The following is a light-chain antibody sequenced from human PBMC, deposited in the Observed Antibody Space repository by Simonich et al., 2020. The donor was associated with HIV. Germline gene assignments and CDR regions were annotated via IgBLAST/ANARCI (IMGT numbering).Light chain of an antibody. V-gene: IGKV2-29*02. J-gene: IGKJ1*01. Sequence: DIVMTQTPLSLSVTTGKPASMSCKPSQSLLHSVGKTYLSWDLQKPGQSPHLLMYEVSSRFTGGPERFRGSGSGTDFTLKISRVEAEDVGVYYCMEGTHLKTFGQGTKVEIK. CDR1: QSLLHSVGKTY. CDR3: MEGTHLKT. CDR2: EVS.